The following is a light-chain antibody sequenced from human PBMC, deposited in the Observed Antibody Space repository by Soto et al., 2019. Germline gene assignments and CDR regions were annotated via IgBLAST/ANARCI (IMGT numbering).Light chain of an antibody. CDR3: SSYTTSTTVV. CDR1: SSDVGGYNF. V-gene: IGLV2-11*01. Sequence: QSALTQPRSVSGSPGQSVTISCTGASSDVGGYNFVSWYQQHPGKAPKFMIYDVSKRPSGVPDRFSGSKSGNTASLTISGLQAEDEADYYCSSYTTSTTVVFGTGTKVTVL. CDR2: DVS. J-gene: IGLJ1*01.